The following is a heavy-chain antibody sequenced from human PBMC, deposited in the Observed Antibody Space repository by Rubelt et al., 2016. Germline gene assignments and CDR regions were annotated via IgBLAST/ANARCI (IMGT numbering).Heavy chain of an antibody. CDR3: ARRLGYSSSSCDD. D-gene: IGHD6-6*01. CDR2: INTNSGNP. J-gene: IGHJ4*02. V-gene: IGHV7-4-1*02. CDR1: GYTFTPYA. Sequence: QVQLVQSGSELKNPGASVKVSCKASGYTFTPYAMNWVRQAPGQGLEWLGWINTNSGNPTYAQAFTGRFVFSFDTSVSPVYLQISSLKAGDTAVYYCARRLGYSSSSCDDWGQGTLVTVSS.